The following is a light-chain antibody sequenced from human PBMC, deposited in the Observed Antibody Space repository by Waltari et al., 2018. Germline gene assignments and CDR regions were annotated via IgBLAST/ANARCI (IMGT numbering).Light chain of an antibody. CDR3: QQYNNWPPT. CDR2: GAS. CDR1: QSVSSN. V-gene: IGKV3-15*01. J-gene: IGKJ1*01. Sequence: EIVMTQSPATLSVSPGERATLSCRASQSVSSNLAWYQQKPGQAPRLLIYGASTRATGIPARFSGGGSGTEFTLTISSLQSEDFAVYYCQQYNNWPPTFSQGTKVEIK.